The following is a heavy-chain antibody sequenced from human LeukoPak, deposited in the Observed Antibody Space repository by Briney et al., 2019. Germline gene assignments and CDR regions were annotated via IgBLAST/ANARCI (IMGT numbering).Heavy chain of an antibody. CDR1: DYSISSAYY. J-gene: IGHJ4*02. CDR3: ARGITMIDY. D-gene: IGHD3-22*01. CDR2: IYHSGST. Sequence: PSETLSLTCAVSDYSISSAYYWGWIRQPPGKGLEWIGSIYHSGSTYYSPSLESRVTISTGTSKNQFSLKLSSVTAADTAVYYCARGITMIDYWGQGTLVTVSS. V-gene: IGHV4-38-2*01.